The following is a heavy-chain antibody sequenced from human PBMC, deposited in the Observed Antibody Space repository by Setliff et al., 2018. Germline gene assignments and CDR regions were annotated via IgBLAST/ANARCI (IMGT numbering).Heavy chain of an antibody. J-gene: IGHJ4*02. CDR3: ARTGTYRYFDY. D-gene: IGHD1-1*01. CDR1: GGSISSRTYY. CDR2: IYTSWST. V-gene: IGHV4-61*09. Sequence: PSETLSLTCNVSGGSISSRTYYWSWIRQPAGKGLEWIGHIYTSWSTNYNPSLKSRVTISVDTAQNQFSLRLTSVTAADTAVYYCARTGTYRYFDYWGQGALVTVSS.